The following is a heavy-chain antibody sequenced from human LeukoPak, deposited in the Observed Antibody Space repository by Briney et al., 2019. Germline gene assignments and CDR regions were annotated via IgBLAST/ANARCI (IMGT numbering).Heavy chain of an antibody. D-gene: IGHD3-22*01. CDR3: AREKRDYYDSSGYYLSWFDP. V-gene: IGHV4-38-2*02. CDR1: GYSISSGYH. CDR2: IYHSGST. Sequence: SETLSLTCTVSGYSISSGYHWGWIRPPPGKGLEWIGSIYHSGSTYYNPSLKSRVTISVDTSKNQFSLKLSSVTAADTAVYYCAREKRDYYDSSGYYLSWFDPWGQGTLVTVSS. J-gene: IGHJ5*02.